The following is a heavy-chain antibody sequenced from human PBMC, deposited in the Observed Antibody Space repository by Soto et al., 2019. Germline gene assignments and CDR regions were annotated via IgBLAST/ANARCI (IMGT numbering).Heavy chain of an antibody. V-gene: IGHV3-30*19. J-gene: IGHJ5*02. CDR1: GFTFRSYG. CDR2: IKSDGTTA. D-gene: IGHD3-3*01. Sequence: QVKLVESGGGVVQPGRSRRLSCVTSGFTFRSYGMHWVRQSPDKGLEWVAVIKSDGTTADYIESVKGRFFISRDNSKKTVYLQMNNLRPEDTGIYYCAQPRSSLDWHPFDPWGQGTLVTVSS. CDR3: AQPRSSLDWHPFDP.